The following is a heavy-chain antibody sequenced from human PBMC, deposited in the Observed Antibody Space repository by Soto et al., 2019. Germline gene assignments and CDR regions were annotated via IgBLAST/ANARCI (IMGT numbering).Heavy chain of an antibody. D-gene: IGHD6-6*01. CDR3: ASGGSSLNFDS. CDR1: GFSVSSKY. CDR2: INSDGSST. V-gene: IGHV3-74*01. J-gene: IGHJ4*02. Sequence: GGSLRLSCAASGFSVSSKYMNWVRQAPGKGLVWVSWINSDGSSTSYADSVKGRFTISRDNAKNTLYLQMNSLRAEDTAVYYCASGGSSLNFDSWGQGTLVTVSS.